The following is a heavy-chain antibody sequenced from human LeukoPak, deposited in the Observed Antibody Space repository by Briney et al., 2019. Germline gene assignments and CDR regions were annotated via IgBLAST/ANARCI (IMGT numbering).Heavy chain of an antibody. Sequence: PGGSLRLSCAASGFTVSSNYMSWVRQAPGKGLEWVSVIYSGGSTYYADSVKGRFTISRDNSKNTLYLQMNSLRAEDTVVYYCAREDKVTPFDYWGQGTLVTVSS. V-gene: IGHV3-66*01. CDR1: GFTVSSNY. CDR3: AREDKVTPFDY. CDR2: IYSGGST. J-gene: IGHJ4*02. D-gene: IGHD4-23*01.